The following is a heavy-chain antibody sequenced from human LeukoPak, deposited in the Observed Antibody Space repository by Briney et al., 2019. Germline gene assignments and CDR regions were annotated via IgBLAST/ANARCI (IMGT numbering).Heavy chain of an antibody. CDR1: GFTFSHFW. V-gene: IGHV3-7*01. J-gene: IGHJ4*02. D-gene: IGHD6-19*01. CDR2: IKQDGSET. CDR3: AGDRGWLIAS. Sequence: PGGSLRLSCAGSGFTFSHFWVNWVRQAPGKGLEWVAIIKQDGSETYYVDSVKGRFTISRDNAKNSVYLQMNSLRAEDTAVYYCAGDRGWLIASWGQGTLVTVSS.